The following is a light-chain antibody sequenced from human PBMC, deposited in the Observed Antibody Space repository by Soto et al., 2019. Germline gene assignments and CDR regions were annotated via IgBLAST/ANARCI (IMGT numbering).Light chain of an antibody. J-gene: IGKJ1*01. Sequence: DIQLTQSPSFLSASVGDRVTITCRASQGISSYLAWYQQKPGKAPNLLIYAASTLQSGVPSRFSGSGSGTEFTLTITSLQPDDFATYYCQQYNSYPWTFGQLT. CDR1: QGISSY. CDR3: QQYNSYPWT. V-gene: IGKV1-9*01. CDR2: AAS.